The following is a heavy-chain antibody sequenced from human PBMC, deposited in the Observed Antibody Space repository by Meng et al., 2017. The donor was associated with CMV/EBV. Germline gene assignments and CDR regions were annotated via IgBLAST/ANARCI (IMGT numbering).Heavy chain of an antibody. CDR3: ARDQGSGSYDY. D-gene: IGHD3-10*01. CDR1: GFTFSSYA. CDR2: ISYDGSNK. J-gene: IGHJ4*02. V-gene: IGHV3-30-3*01. Sequence: GESLKISCAASGFTFSSYAMHWVRQAPGKGLEWVAVISYDGSNKYYADSVKGRLTISRDNSKNTLYLQMNSLRAEDTAVYYCARDQGSGSYDYWGQGTLVTVSS.